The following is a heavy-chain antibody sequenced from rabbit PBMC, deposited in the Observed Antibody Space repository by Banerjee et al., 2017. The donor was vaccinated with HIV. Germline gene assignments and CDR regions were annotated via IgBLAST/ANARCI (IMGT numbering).Heavy chain of an antibody. Sequence: QEQLVESGGGLVQPEGSLTLTCTASGFSFSSSYYMCWVRQAPEKGLEWIGCIHTGYINTWYASWAKGRFTISKTSSTTVTLQMTSLTAADTATYFCARGLYDADMDYFKLWGPGTLVTVS. CDR3: ARGLYDADMDYFKL. CDR1: GFSFSSSYY. V-gene: IGHV1S45*01. D-gene: IGHD4-2*01. J-gene: IGHJ4*01. CDR2: IHTGYINT.